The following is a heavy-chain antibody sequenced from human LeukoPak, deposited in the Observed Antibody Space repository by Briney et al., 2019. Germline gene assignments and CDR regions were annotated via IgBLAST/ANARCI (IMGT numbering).Heavy chain of an antibody. CDR1: GGSFSGYY. CDR2: INHSGST. J-gene: IGHJ5*02. V-gene: IGHV4-34*01. Sequence: SETLSLTCAVYGGSFSGYYWSWIRQPPGKGLEWIGEINHSGSTNYNPSLKSRVTISVDTSKNQFSLKLSSVTAADTAVYYCARVFGSSWYRYYWFDPWGQGTLVTVS. D-gene: IGHD6-13*01. CDR3: ARVFGSSWYRYYWFDP.